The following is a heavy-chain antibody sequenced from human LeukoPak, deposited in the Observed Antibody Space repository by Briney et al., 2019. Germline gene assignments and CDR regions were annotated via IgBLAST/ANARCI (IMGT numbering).Heavy chain of an antibody. D-gene: IGHD6-6*01. Sequence: PSETLSLTCTVSGYSISSSSYYWGWIRQPPGRGLEWIGSIFYSGRTYYNPSLKSRVTISVDTSKNQFSLKLSSVIAADTAVYYCVRVEYSRQVDYWGQGTLVTVSS. CDR3: VRVEYSRQVDY. V-gene: IGHV4-39*07. CDR1: GYSISSSSYY. CDR2: IFYSGRT. J-gene: IGHJ4*02.